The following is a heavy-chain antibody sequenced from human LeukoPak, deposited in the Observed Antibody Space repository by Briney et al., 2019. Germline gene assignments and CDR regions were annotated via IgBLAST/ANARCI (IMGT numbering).Heavy chain of an antibody. Sequence: PGGCLRVSCAAPGLIFSSYGMHGVRQAPGKGVEWVAFIRYDGSNRYYADSVKGRFTISRDNSKRTLYLQMNSVRAEDTPLYFCAKDASGYEFDYWGQGSMVTV. V-gene: IGHV3-30*02. J-gene: IGHJ4*02. CDR1: GLIFSSYG. CDR2: IRYDGSNR. CDR3: AKDASGYEFDY. D-gene: IGHD5-12*01.